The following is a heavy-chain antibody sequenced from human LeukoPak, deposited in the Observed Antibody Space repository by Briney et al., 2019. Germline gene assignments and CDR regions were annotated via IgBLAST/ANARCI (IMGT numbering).Heavy chain of an antibody. V-gene: IGHV4-34*01. J-gene: IGHJ4*02. D-gene: IGHD1-26*01. CDR1: GGSFSGYY. CDR2: INHSGST. Sequence: SETLSLTCAVYGGSFSGYYWSWIRQPPGKGLEWIGEINHSGSTNYNPSLKSRVTISVDTSKNQFSLKLSSVTAADTAVYYCAIREAYYFDYWGQGTLVTVSS. CDR3: AIREAYYFDY.